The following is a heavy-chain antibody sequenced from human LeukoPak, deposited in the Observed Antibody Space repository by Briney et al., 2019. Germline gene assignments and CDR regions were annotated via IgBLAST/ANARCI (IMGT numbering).Heavy chain of an antibody. CDR1: GFTFRNYA. J-gene: IGHJ4*02. D-gene: IGHD2-15*01. V-gene: IGHV3-23*01. CDR2: ISGSGGST. Sequence: GGSLRLSCAASGFTFRNYAMSWVRQAPGKGLEWVSAISGSGGSTYYADSVKGRFTISRDSSKNTVYLQVNSLRAEDTAVYYCAKGHCSGGSCYPDYWGQGTLVTVSA. CDR3: AKGHCSGGSCYPDY.